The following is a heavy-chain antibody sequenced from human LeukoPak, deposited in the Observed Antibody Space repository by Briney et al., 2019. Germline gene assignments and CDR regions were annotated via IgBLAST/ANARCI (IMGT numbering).Heavy chain of an antibody. J-gene: IGHJ5*02. V-gene: IGHV3-66*02. CDR2: IYSGGST. Sequence: GGSLRLSCAASGFTVSSNYMSWVRQAPGKGLDWVSVIYSGGSTYYADSVKGRFTISRDNSKNTLYLQMNSLRAEDTAVYYCARSLYCSGGNCYAGWFDPWGQGTLVTVSS. CDR1: GFTVSSNY. CDR3: ARSLYCSGGNCYAGWFDP. D-gene: IGHD2-15*01.